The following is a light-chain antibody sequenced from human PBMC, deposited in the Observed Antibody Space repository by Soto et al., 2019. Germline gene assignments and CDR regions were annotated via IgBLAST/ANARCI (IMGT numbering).Light chain of an antibody. J-gene: IGKJ1*01. CDR3: QQYNTYSWT. Sequence: DVQMTQSPFTVSASVGDTVTIACRASQSIQTGLAWFQQKPGKAPRLLIYEASTLESGVPSRFSGVGSGTDFTLSISSLQPDDFATYYCQQYNTYSWTFGQGTKVEI. V-gene: IGKV1-5*03. CDR1: QSIQTG. CDR2: EAS.